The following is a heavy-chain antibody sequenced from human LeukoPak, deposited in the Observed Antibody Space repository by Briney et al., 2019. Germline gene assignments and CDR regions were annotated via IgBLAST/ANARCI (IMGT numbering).Heavy chain of an antibody. CDR3: ARDLSFGSLDF. CDR1: GFILSTHG. J-gene: IGHJ4*02. V-gene: IGHV3-33*01. Sequence: GGSLRLSCAASGFILSTHGMHWVRQAPGPGLEWVAGMWYDGSREDYADSVKGRFTISRDMSKNTLNLQMNSLRVEDTAMFYCARDLSFGSLDFRGQGTLVTVSS. D-gene: IGHD1-26*01. CDR2: MWYDGSRE.